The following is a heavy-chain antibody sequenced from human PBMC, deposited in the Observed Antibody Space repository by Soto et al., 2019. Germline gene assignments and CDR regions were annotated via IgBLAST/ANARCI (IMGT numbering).Heavy chain of an antibody. J-gene: IGHJ4*02. CDR3: ARGRYGDY. Sequence: QVHLVQSGAEVKKPGASVKVSCKASGYTFTSYGITWVRQAPGQGLEWMGWISAHNGNTDYAQKLQGRVIVTRDTSTSTAYMELRSRRSDDTPVYYCARGRYGDYWGQGALVTVSS. V-gene: IGHV1-18*01. CDR2: ISAHNGNT. CDR1: GYTFTSYG. D-gene: IGHD1-1*01.